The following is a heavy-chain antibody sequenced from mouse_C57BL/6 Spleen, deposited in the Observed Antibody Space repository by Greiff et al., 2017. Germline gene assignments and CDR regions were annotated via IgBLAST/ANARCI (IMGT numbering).Heavy chain of an antibody. J-gene: IGHJ2*01. CDR1: GYTFTSYW. CDR2: IDPSDSYT. CDR3: ARRHYYGSSYGDY. V-gene: IGHV1-59*01. D-gene: IGHD1-1*01. Sequence: QVQLQQSGAELVRPGTSVKLSCKASGYTFTSYWMHWVKQRPGQGLEWIGVIDPSDSYTNYNQKFKGKATLTVDTSSSTAYMQLSSLTSEDSAVYYCARRHYYGSSYGDYWGQGTTLTVSS.